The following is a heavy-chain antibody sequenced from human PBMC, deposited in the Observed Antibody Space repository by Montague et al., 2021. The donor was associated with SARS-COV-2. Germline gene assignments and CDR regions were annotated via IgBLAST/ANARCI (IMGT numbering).Heavy chain of an antibody. Sequence: SETLSLTCAVYGESFSGYYWSWIRQPPGKGLEWIGEINHSGSTNSNPSLKSRLTMSVDTSKNQFSLKVSSVTAADTAVYYCARDYGDYSYYYGLDVWGQGTTVTVSS. CDR3: ARDYGDYSYYYGLDV. J-gene: IGHJ6*02. D-gene: IGHD4-17*01. CDR1: GESFSGYY. CDR2: INHSGST. V-gene: IGHV4-34*01.